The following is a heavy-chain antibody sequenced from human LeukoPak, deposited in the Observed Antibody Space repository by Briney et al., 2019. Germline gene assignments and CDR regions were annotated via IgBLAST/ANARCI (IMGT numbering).Heavy chain of an antibody. D-gene: IGHD3-16*01. CDR1: GGSISSSSYY. Sequence: PSETLSLTCTVSGGSISSSSYYWGWIRQPPGKGLEWIGSIYYSGSTYYNPSLKSRVTISVDTSKNQFSLKLSSVTAADTAVYYCARDRFGAPGAFDIWGQGTVVTVSS. V-gene: IGHV4-39*07. CDR3: ARDRFGAPGAFDI. J-gene: IGHJ3*02. CDR2: IYYSGST.